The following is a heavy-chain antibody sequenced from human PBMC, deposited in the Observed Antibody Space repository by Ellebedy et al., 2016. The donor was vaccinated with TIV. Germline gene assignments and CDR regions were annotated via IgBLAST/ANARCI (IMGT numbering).Heavy chain of an antibody. Sequence: SLKISXVGSGFTFSDYAMHWVRQAPGRGLEWVSGINWSSTSVSYADSVKGRFTITRDNAKNTLFLQMNNLRSEDSAFYFCARDVTYYYGSGSPDLWGQGTLVTVSS. CDR3: ARDVTYYYGSGSPDL. CDR1: GFTFSDYA. CDR2: INWSSTSV. D-gene: IGHD3-10*01. V-gene: IGHV3-9*01. J-gene: IGHJ5*02.